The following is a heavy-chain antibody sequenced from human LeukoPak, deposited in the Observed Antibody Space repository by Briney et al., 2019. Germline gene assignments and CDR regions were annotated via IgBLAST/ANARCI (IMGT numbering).Heavy chain of an antibody. D-gene: IGHD3-22*01. CDR1: GFTFSSYA. CDR3: AKDRNYYDSSGYYYEGLFDY. J-gene: IGHJ4*02. V-gene: IGHV3-30-3*01. CDR2: ISYDGSNK. Sequence: GGSLRLSCAASGFTFSSYAMHWVRQAPGKGLEWVAVISYDGSNKYYADSVKGRFTISRDNSKNTLYLQMSSLRAEDTAVYYCAKDRNYYDSSGYYYEGLFDYWGQGTLVTVSS.